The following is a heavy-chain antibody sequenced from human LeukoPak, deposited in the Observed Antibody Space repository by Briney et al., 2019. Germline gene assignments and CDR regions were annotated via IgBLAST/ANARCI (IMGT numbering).Heavy chain of an antibody. CDR3: ARLRTHSSSWPFYYYYYYMDV. Sequence: SETLSLTCAVSGGSFSGYYWSWIRQPPGKGLEWIGEINHSGSTNYNPSLKSRVTISVDTSKNQFSLKLSSVTAADTAVYYCARLRTHSSSWPFYYYYYYMDVWGKGTTVTISS. V-gene: IGHV4-34*01. CDR2: INHSGST. CDR1: GGSFSGYY. J-gene: IGHJ6*03. D-gene: IGHD6-13*01.